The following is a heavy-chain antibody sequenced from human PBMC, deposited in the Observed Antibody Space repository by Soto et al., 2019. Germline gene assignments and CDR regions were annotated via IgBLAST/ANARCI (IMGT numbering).Heavy chain of an antibody. J-gene: IGHJ3*02. D-gene: IGHD3-16*02. V-gene: IGHV1-18*01. CDR3: ARSLYDYIWGSYRHAFDI. CDR1: GYTFTSYG. Sequence: QVQLVQSGAEVKKPGASVKVSCKASGYTFTSYGISWLRQAPGQGLEWMGWINAYNGNTNYAQKVQGRVTMTTDTSTSTAYMELRRLRSDDTAVYYCARSLYDYIWGSYRHAFDIWGQGTMVTVSS. CDR2: INAYNGNT.